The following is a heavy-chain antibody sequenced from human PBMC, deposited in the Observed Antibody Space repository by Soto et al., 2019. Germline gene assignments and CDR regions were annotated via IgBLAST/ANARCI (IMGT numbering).Heavy chain of an antibody. CDR3: ARSEMTYNGNG. CDR2: ISGSGEMT. CDR1: GFTFRGDA. J-gene: IGHJ4*02. V-gene: IGHV3-23*01. D-gene: IGHD1-20*01. Sequence: EVQLLESGGDLVQPGGSLRLSCAASGFTFRGDAMSWVRQAPGKGLEWVSSISGSGEMTHYADSVKGRFTISRDNAKNTLYLQMESLRAEDTALYYFARSEMTYNGNGWGEGALVTVSS.